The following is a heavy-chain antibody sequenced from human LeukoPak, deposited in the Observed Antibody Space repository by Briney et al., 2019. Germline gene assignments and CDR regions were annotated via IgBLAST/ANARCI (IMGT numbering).Heavy chain of an antibody. CDR3: ARDKKEYYYDSFDY. Sequence: GGSLRLSCAASGFTFNLYAVHWVRQAPGKGLEWVAVIWYDGSNKYYADSVKGRFTISRDNSKNTLYLQMNSLRAEDTAVYYCARDKKEYYYDSFDYWGQGTLVTVSS. J-gene: IGHJ4*02. V-gene: IGHV3-33*08. D-gene: IGHD3-22*01. CDR2: IWYDGSNK. CDR1: GFTFNLYA.